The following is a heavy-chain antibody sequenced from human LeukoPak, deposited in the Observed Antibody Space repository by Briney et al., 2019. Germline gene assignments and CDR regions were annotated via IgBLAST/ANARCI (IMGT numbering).Heavy chain of an antibody. CDR2: INHSGST. Sequence: SETLSLTCAVYGGSFSGYYWSWIRQPPGKGLEWIGEINHSGSTNYNPSLKSRVTISVDTSKNQFSLKLSSVTAADTAVYYCATDLLYSGSYGTHYFDYWGQGTLVTVSS. CDR1: GGSFSGYY. D-gene: IGHD1-26*01. J-gene: IGHJ4*02. V-gene: IGHV4-34*01. CDR3: ATDLLYSGSYGTHYFDY.